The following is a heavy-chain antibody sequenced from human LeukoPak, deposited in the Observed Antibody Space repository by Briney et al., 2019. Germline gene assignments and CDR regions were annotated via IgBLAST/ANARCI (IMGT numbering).Heavy chain of an antibody. V-gene: IGHV1-69*05. Sequence: SSVKSPCKASETTFRSYSFCWLLQAPGQRLEWRGGNIPIIGTANYAQKFQGRVTISTDESTSKASMELISVGSEDTAVYYCAWRVVCIGQRCYFDYWGQGTLVTVSS. CDR1: ETTFRSYS. D-gene: IGHD2-8*01. CDR2: NIPIIGTA. J-gene: IGHJ4*02. CDR3: AWRVVCIGQRCYFDY.